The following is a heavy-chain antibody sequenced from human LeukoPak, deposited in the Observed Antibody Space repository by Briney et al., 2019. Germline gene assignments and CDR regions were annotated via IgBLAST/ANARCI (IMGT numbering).Heavy chain of an antibody. Sequence: SETLSLTCAVYGGSFSGYYWSWIRQPPGKGLEWIGEINHSGSTNYNPSLKSRVTISVDTSKNQFSLKLSSVTAADTAVYYCARLHDSSGYRHYYYYYYMDVWGKGTTVTISS. V-gene: IGHV4-34*01. J-gene: IGHJ6*03. CDR2: INHSGST. CDR1: GGSFSGYY. CDR3: ARLHDSSGYRHYYYYYYMDV. D-gene: IGHD3-22*01.